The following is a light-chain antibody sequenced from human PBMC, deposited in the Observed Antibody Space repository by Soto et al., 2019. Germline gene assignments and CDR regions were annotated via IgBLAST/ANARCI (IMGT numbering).Light chain of an antibody. CDR3: GTWDSSLNAYV. Sequence: QSVLTQPPSVSGAPGQSVTISCIGSGSNIGRNSVSWYQQLPGTAPKLLIYDSNKRASGIPDRFSGSKSGTSATLAITGLQTGDEADYYCGTWDSSLNAYVFGTGTKLTVL. CDR1: GSNIGRNS. V-gene: IGLV1-51*01. CDR2: DSN. J-gene: IGLJ1*01.